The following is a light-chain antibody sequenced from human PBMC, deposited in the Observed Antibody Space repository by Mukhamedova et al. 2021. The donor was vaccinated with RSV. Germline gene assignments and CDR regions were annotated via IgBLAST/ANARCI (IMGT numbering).Light chain of an antibody. V-gene: IGLV2-23*02. CDR1: DIGAYYF. J-gene: IGLJ1*01. CDR3: TSFTPTTSYV. Sequence: DIGAYYFVSWYQQFPGKAPKLLIFEVNKRPSGISNRFSASKSGNTASLTISGLQAEDKALYYCTSFTPTTSYVFGTGTEVTVL. CDR2: EVN.